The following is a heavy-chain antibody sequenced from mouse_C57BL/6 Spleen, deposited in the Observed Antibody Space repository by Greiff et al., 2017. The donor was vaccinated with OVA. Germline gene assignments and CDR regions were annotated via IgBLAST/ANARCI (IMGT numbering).Heavy chain of an antibody. CDR2: INPNYGTT. Sequence: VQLQQSGPELVKPGASVKISCKASGYSFTDYNMNWVKQSNGKSLEWIGVINPNYGTTSYNQKFKGKATLTVDQSSSTAYMQRNSLTSEDSAVYDCARSGYGSPYWYFDVWGTGTTVTVSS. J-gene: IGHJ1*03. V-gene: IGHV1-39*01. CDR1: GYSFTDYN. D-gene: IGHD1-1*01. CDR3: ARSGYGSPYWYFDV.